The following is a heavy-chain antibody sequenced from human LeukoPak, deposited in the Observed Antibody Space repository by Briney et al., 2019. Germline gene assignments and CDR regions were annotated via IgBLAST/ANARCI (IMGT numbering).Heavy chain of an antibody. J-gene: IGHJ4*02. CDR2: IHYTGST. Sequence: KPSETLSLTCTVSGGSINSYYWSWIRQPPGKGLECIGYIHYTGSTNYNPSLKSRVTMSVDTSQKQFSLRLTSVRAADTAVYYCARGRYLTTLGGAAAGFLDYWGQGTVVTVSS. CDR1: GGSINSYY. D-gene: IGHD6-13*01. V-gene: IGHV4-59*12. CDR3: ARGRYLTTLGGAAAGFLDY.